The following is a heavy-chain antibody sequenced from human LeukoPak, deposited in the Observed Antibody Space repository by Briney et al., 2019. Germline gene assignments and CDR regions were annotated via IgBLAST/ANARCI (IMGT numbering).Heavy chain of an antibody. CDR1: GYTFTGYY. CDR3: ARVVTTLRYFDWLPKDAFDI. Sequence: ASVKVSCKASGYTFTGYYMHWVRQAPGQGLEWMGWINPNSGGTNYAQKFQGRVTTTRDTSISTAYMELGRLRSDDTAVYYCARVVTTLRYFDWLPKDAFDIWGQGTMVTVSS. CDR2: INPNSGGT. D-gene: IGHD3-9*01. J-gene: IGHJ3*02. V-gene: IGHV1-2*02.